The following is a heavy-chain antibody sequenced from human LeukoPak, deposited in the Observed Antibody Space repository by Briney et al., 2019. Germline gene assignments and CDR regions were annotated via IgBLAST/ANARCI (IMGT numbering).Heavy chain of an antibody. D-gene: IGHD6-13*01. CDR3: AKPIAAARGDFDY. Sequence: GGSLRLSCAASGFTFSSYVINWVRQAPGKGLEWVSAISSSGGSTYYADSVKGRFTISRDNSKNTLYLQMNSLRVEDTAVYFCAKPIAAARGDFDYWGQGTLVTVSS. V-gene: IGHV3-23*01. J-gene: IGHJ4*02. CDR1: GFTFSSYV. CDR2: ISSSGGST.